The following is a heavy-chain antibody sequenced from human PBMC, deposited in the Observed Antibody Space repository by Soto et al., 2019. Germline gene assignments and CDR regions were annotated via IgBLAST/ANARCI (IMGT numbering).Heavy chain of an antibody. CDR3: ARGWGYDSNDYYYAY. Sequence: QVQLVQSGAEVRKPGSSVKVSCKASGGTFSRHAISWVRLAPGQGLEWMGGIIPIFGTANHAQKFQGSVTIIADESTSTVYMELSSLRSEDTAMYYCARGWGYDSNDYYYAYWGQGTLVIVSS. D-gene: IGHD3-22*01. CDR1: GGTFSRHA. CDR2: IIPIFGTA. V-gene: IGHV1-69*01. J-gene: IGHJ4*02.